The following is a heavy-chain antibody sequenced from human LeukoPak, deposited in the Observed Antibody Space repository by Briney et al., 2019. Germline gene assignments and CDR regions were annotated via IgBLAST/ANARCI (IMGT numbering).Heavy chain of an antibody. CDR1: GFTLTTSW. V-gene: IGHV3-7*01. J-gene: IGHJ4*02. CDR3: AREGLTAGFDY. Sequence: GGSLRLSCAASGFTLTTSWMTWVRQAPGKGLEWVTNINREGSQIDYMDSVKGRFTISRDSANNALYLQMNSLRAEDTAVYYCAREGLTAGFDYWGQGTLVTVSS. CDR2: INREGSQI.